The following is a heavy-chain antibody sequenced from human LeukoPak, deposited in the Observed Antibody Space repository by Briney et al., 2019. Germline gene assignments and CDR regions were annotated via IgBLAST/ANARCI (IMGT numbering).Heavy chain of an antibody. Sequence: KSSETLSLTCTVSGGSISSYYWSWIRQPAGKGLEWIGRIYTSGSTNYNPSLKSRVTMSVDTSKNQFSLKLSSVTAADTAVYYCARDHHVLLWFGELQPPHYWGQGTLVTVSS. D-gene: IGHD3-10*01. CDR3: ARDHHVLLWFGELQPPHY. V-gene: IGHV4-4*07. J-gene: IGHJ4*02. CDR1: GGSISSYY. CDR2: IYTSGST.